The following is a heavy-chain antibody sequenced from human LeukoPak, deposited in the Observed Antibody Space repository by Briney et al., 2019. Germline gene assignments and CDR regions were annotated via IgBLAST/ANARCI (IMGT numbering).Heavy chain of an antibody. J-gene: IGHJ4*02. D-gene: IGHD3-9*01. CDR2: IYYSGST. CDR1: GGSISSSSYY. CDR3: ARRSEVWATYYDILTGYFSLYYFDY. Sequence: SETLSLTCTVSGGSISSSSYYWGWIRQPPGKGLEWIGSIYYSGSTYYSPSLKSRVTISVDTSKNQFSLKLSSVTAADTAVYYCARRSEVWATYYDILTGYFSLYYFDYWGQGTLVTVSS. V-gene: IGHV4-39*01.